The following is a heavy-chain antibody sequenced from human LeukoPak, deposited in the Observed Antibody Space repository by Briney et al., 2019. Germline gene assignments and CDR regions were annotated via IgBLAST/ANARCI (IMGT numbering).Heavy chain of an antibody. CDR2: IKEDGGEK. CDR1: GFTFGDYA. Sequence: GGSLRLSCTASGFTFGDYAMSWVRQAPGKGLEWVANIKEDGGEKYYVDSVKGRFTISRDNAKNSLYLQMNSLRAEDTAVYYCARSLVIDYWGQGTLVTVSS. CDR3: ARSLVIDY. D-gene: IGHD3-22*01. J-gene: IGHJ4*02. V-gene: IGHV3-7*01.